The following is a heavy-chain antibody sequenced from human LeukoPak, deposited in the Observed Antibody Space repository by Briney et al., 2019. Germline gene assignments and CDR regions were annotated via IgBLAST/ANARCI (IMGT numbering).Heavy chain of an antibody. D-gene: IGHD1-1*01. J-gene: IGHJ6*03. CDR2: INPNGGGT. CDR3: ARDDEGLNDTPYYYMDV. CDR1: GYTFTGYF. Sequence: ASVKVSCKASGYTFTGYFIHWVRQAPGGGLGWVGWINPNGGGTTYAQTFQGRVTMTRDTSISTAYTELSRLRSDDTAVYYCARDDEGLNDTPYYYMDVSGKGTTVTVSS. V-gene: IGHV1-2*02.